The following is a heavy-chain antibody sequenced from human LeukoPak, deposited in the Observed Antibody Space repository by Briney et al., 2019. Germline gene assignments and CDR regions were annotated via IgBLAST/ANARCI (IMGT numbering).Heavy chain of an antibody. CDR3: ARASHDYGVLLDAFDI. CDR2: IKQDGSEK. Sequence: PGGSLRLSCAASGFTFSSYWMSWVRQAPGKGLEWVANIKQDGSEKYYVDSVKGRFTISRDNAKNSLYLQMNSLRAEDTAVYYCARASHDYGVLLDAFDIWGQGTMVTVSS. CDR1: GFTFSSYW. J-gene: IGHJ3*02. D-gene: IGHD4-17*01. V-gene: IGHV3-7*01.